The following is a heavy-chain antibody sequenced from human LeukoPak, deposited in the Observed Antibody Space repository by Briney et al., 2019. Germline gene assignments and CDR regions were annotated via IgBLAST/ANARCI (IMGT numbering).Heavy chain of an antibody. Sequence: PGGSLRLSCAASGFTFSSYGMHWVRQAPGKGLEWVAVISYDGSNKYYADSVKGRFTISRDNSKNTLYLQMNSLRAEDTAVYYCARDAAYYYDSSGYHYFDYWGQGTLVTVSS. CDR1: GFTFSSYG. V-gene: IGHV3-30*03. CDR3: ARDAAYYYDSSGYHYFDY. CDR2: ISYDGSNK. J-gene: IGHJ4*02. D-gene: IGHD3-22*01.